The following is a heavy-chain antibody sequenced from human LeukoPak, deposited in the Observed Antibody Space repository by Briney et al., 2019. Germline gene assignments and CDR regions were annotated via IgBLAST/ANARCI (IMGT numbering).Heavy chain of an antibody. J-gene: IGHJ4*02. Sequence: PGGSLRLSCAASGFTFSSYALTWVRQAPGKGLEWVSAISGSGGSTYYADSVKGRFTISRDNSKNTLYLQMNSLRAEDTAVYYCSKASYGSGSWQYYFDYWGQGTLVTVSS. CDR1: GFTFSSYA. V-gene: IGHV3-23*01. D-gene: IGHD3-10*01. CDR2: ISGSGGST. CDR3: SKASYGSGSWQYYFDY.